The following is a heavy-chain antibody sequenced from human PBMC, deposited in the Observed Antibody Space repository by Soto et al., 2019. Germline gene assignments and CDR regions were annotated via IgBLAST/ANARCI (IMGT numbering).Heavy chain of an antibody. Sequence: EVQLVESGGGLVQPGGSLRLSCAGSGFAVSRSYMTWVRQAPGKGLEWVSVIFAGGLSSYADSVKGIFMMYRETSKNTLLLKMNKLGAEDTAVCYWARRLQSESLYFSLAANWGQGVLVTVSS. CDR3: ARRLQSESLYFSLAAN. CDR2: IFAGGLS. V-gene: IGHV3-66*01. CDR1: GFAVSRSY. D-gene: IGHD3-16*01. J-gene: IGHJ4*02.